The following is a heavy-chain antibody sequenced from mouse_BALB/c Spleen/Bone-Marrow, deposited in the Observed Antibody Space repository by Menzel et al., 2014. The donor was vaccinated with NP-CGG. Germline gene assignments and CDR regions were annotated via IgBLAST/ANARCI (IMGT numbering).Heavy chain of an antibody. CDR3: ANYDYGWYFDV. V-gene: IGHV14-3*02. CDR2: IDPANGNT. CDR1: GFNIKDTY. J-gene: IGHJ1*01. D-gene: IGHD2-4*01. Sequence: EVKLQESGAELVKPGASVKLSCTASGFNIKDTYMHWVKQRPEQGLEWIGRIDPANGNTKYDPKFQGKATITADTSSNTAYLQLSSLTSEDTAVYYCANYDYGWYFDVWGAGTTVPVSS.